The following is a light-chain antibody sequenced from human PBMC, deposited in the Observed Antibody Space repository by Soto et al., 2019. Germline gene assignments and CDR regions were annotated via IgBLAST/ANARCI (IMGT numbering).Light chain of an antibody. CDR2: EVS. CDR3: CSYAGSSTVV. V-gene: IGLV2-23*02. J-gene: IGLJ2*01. Sequence: QSVLTQSASVSGSPGQSITISCTGTSSDVGSYNLVSWYQQYPGKAPKVMIYEVSKRPSGVSNRFSGSKSGNTASLTISGLQAEDEADYYCCSYAGSSTVVFGGGTKVTVL. CDR1: SSDVGSYNL.